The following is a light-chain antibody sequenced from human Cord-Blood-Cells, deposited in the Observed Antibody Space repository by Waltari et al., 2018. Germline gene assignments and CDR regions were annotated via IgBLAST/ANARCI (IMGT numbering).Light chain of an antibody. Sequence: EIVLTQSPGTLSLSPGERATLSCRASQRVSSSYLAWYQQKPGPAPRLLIYGASSRATGIPDRVSGSGSGTDFTLTISRLEPEDFAVYYCQQYGSSPRYTFGQGTKLEIK. CDR3: QQYGSSPRYT. CDR1: QRVSSSY. CDR2: GAS. V-gene: IGKV3-20*01. J-gene: IGKJ2*01.